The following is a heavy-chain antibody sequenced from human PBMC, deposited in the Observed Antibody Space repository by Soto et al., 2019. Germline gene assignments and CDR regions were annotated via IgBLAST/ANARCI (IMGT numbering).Heavy chain of an antibody. V-gene: IGHV4-61*08. CDR3: ARNPCGGSGGSCDSGGYYYYYSGMDV. D-gene: IGHD2-15*01. Sequence: PSETLSLTCAVSGGSISSGGYSWSWIRQPPGKGLEWIGYIFYSGSTNYNPSLKSRVTISVDTSKNQFSLKLSSVTAADTAVYYCARNPCGGSGGSCDSGGYYYYYSGMDVWGQGTTVTVSS. CDR1: GGSISSGGYS. J-gene: IGHJ6*02. CDR2: IFYSGST.